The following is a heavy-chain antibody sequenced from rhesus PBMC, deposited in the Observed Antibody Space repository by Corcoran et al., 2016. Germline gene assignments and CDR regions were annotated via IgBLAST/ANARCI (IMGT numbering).Heavy chain of an antibody. Sequence: QLQLQESGPGLVKPSETLSLTCAVSGGSISGYWWRWIRQPPGKGLEWIGRIDSSGSTDYNPSLKSRVTISRDTSKNQFSLKLSSVTAADTAVYYCARARGYSYYFDYWGQGVLVTVSS. V-gene: IGHV4-160*01. D-gene: IGHD5-24*01. CDR1: GGSISGYW. CDR2: IDSSGST. CDR3: ARARGYSYYFDY. J-gene: IGHJ4*01.